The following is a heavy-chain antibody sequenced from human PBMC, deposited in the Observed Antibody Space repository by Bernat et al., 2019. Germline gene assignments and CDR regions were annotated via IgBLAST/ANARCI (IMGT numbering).Heavy chain of an antibody. J-gene: IGHJ4*02. V-gene: IGHV4-34*01. D-gene: IGHD6-6*01. CDR1: GGSFSGYY. CDR2: INHSGST. Sequence: QVQLQQWGAGLLKPSETLSLTCAVYGGSFSGYYWSWIRQPPGKGLEWIGEINHSGSTNYNPSLKSRVTLSVDTSKNQFSLKLSSVTAADTAVYYCARGVPPPYSSSLFAYWGQGTLVTVSS. CDR3: ARGVPPPYSSSLFAY.